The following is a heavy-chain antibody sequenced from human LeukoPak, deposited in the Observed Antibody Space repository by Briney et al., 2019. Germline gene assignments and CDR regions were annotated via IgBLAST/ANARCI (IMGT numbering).Heavy chain of an antibody. CDR3: ARYCTSVNCYGSSYYHAMDV. CDR2: ISSSGSTI. CDR1: GFTFDDYG. J-gene: IGHJ6*02. Sequence: GGSLRLSCAASGFTFDDYGMSWVRQAPGKGPEWISYISSSGSTIYNADSVKGRFTISRDNAKSSLNLQMNSLRAEDTAVYYCARYCTSVNCYGSSYYHAMDVWGQGTTVTVSS. V-gene: IGHV3-48*03. D-gene: IGHD2-2*01.